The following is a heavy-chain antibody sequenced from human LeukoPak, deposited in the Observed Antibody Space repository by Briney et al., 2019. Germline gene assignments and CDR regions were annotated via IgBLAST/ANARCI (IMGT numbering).Heavy chain of an antibody. CDR3: ARETRTYGMDV. CDR1: GASISSGGFS. J-gene: IGHJ6*02. CDR2: IFHSGTT. V-gene: IGHV4-30-2*01. Sequence: SETLSLTCAVSGASISSGGFSWSWIRQPPGKGLEWIGYIFHSGTTYYNPSLKSRVTISVDRSKNQFSLKLSSVTAADTAVYYCARETRTYGMDVWGQGTTVTVSS.